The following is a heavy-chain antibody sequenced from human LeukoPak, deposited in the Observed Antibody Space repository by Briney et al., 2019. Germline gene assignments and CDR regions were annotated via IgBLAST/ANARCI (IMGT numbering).Heavy chain of an antibody. CDR2: IYHSGST. D-gene: IGHD6-19*01. CDR1: GGSISSSNW. CDR3: AIRSSSGWYYFDY. Sequence: SETLSPTCAVSGGSISSSNWWSWVRQPPGKGLEWIGEIYHSGSTNYNPSLKSRVTISVDKSKNQFSLKLSSVTAADTAVYYCAIRSSSGWYYFDYWGQGTLVTVSS. J-gene: IGHJ4*02. V-gene: IGHV4-4*02.